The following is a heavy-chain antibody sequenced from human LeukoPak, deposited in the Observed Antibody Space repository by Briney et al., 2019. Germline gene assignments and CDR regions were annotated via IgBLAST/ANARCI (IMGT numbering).Heavy chain of an antibody. D-gene: IGHD2-15*01. V-gene: IGHV4-59*08. CDR3: AHGGYCSGGSCYSGSEFDY. Sequence: PSETLSLTCTVSGGSISSYYWSWIRQPPGKGLEWIGYIYYSGSTKYNPSLKSRVTISVDTSKNQFSLKLSSVTAADTAVYYCAHGGYCSGGSCYSGSEFDYWGQGTLVTVSS. CDR1: GGSISSYY. J-gene: IGHJ4*02. CDR2: IYYSGST.